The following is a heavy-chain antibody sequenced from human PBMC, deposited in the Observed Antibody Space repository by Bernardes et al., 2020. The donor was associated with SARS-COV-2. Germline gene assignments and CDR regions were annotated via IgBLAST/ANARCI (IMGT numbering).Heavy chain of an antibody. CDR3: ASMYITTFTTFDI. CDR2: INPNSGGT. CDR1: GYTFTDYY. D-gene: IGHD1-20*01. J-gene: IGHJ3*02. V-gene: IGHV1-2*02. Sequence: KVSCKASGYTFTDYYMYWVRQAPGQGLEWMGWINPNSGGTNFAQKFQGRVTMTRDTSISTAYMELSTLISDDTAVYYCASMYITTFTTFDIWGQGTMVTVSS.